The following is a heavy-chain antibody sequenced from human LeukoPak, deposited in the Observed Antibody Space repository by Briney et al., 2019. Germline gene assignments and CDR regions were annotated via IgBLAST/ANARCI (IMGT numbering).Heavy chain of an antibody. CDR2: ISPGDFDT. V-gene: IGHV5-51*01. CDR1: GYSFTTYW. CDR3: ARHQGGMDV. Sequence: GESLKISCKASGYSFTTYWVAWVRQVPGKGLEWMGMISPGDFDTRYTPSFKGQVTISADKSISTAYLQWSSLKASDTAIYYCARHQGGMDVWGQGTTVIVSS. J-gene: IGHJ6*02.